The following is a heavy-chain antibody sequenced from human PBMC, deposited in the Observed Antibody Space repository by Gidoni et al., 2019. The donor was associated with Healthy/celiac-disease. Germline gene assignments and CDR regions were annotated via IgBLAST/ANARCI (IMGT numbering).Heavy chain of an antibody. Sequence: EVQLVESGGGLVQPGRSLSLPCAAPGFTFDDYAMDWLRQAPGKGLEWVSGISWNSGSRGYADSVKGRFTSSRDNAKNSLNLQMNSLRAEDTALYYWAKDVGLGHGSYWGAVDYWGQGTLVTVSS. J-gene: IGHJ4*02. D-gene: IGHD1-26*01. V-gene: IGHV3-9*01. CDR1: GFTFDDYA. CDR3: AKDVGLGHGSYWGAVDY. CDR2: ISWNSGSR.